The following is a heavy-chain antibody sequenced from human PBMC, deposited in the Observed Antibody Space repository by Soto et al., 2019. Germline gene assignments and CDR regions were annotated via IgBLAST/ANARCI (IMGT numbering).Heavy chain of an antibody. V-gene: IGHV4-39*01. Sequence: PSGTLSLTCTVSGGSISSSSYYWGWIRQPPGKGLEWIGSIYYSGSTYYNPSLKSRVTISVDTSKNQFSLKLSSVTAADTAVYYCARHVIAAAGTSLYFDYWGQGTLVTVSS. D-gene: IGHD6-13*01. CDR2: IYYSGST. CDR1: GGSISSSSYY. CDR3: ARHVIAAAGTSLYFDY. J-gene: IGHJ4*02.